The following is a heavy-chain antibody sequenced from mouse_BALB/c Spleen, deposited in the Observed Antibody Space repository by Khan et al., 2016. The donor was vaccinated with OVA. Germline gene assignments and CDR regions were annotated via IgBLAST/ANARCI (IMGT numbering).Heavy chain of an antibody. Sequence: EVELVESGGGLVKPGGSLKLSCVVSGFTFSDYYMYWVRQTPEKRLEWVATISDGGIYTYYPDSVKGRFTISRDDAKQNLYLQMNSLKSEDTARLYCVRGYYSNPFAYWGQGTLVTVSA. CDR1: GFTFSDYY. CDR2: ISDGGIYT. V-gene: IGHV5-4*02. CDR3: VRGYYSNPFAY. J-gene: IGHJ3*01. D-gene: IGHD2-5*01.